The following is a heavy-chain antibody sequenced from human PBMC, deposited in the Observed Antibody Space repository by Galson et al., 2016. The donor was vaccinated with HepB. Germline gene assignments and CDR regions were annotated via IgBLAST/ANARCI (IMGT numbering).Heavy chain of an antibody. V-gene: IGHV3-9*01. CDR1: GFTFDDYA. D-gene: IGHD3-16*01. Sequence: SLRLSCAASGFTFDDYAMHWVRQAPEKGLEWVSGINKNSAKISYADSVKGRFTISRDNAKNSLYLQMNSLRAEDTALYYCVKDIENGYHWGSFDYWGQGTLVTVSS. J-gene: IGHJ4*02. CDR3: VKDIENGYHWGSFDY. CDR2: INKNSAKI.